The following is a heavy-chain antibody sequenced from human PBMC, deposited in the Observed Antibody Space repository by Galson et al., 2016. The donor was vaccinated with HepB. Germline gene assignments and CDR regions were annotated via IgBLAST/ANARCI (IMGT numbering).Heavy chain of an antibody. Sequence: SLRLSCAASGFTFSNYAVSWVRQAPGKGLEWVSLITGSGGNTYYADSVKGRFTISRDNARNTLYLQMNSLRTEDTAVYYCAKLPRFGVDSWGQGTLVTVSS. CDR2: ITGSGGNT. D-gene: IGHD3-10*01. V-gene: IGHV3-23*01. CDR3: AKLPRFGVDS. J-gene: IGHJ4*02. CDR1: GFTFSNYA.